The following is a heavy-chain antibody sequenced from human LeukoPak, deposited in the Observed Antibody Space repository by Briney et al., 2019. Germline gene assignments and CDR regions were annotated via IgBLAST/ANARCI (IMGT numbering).Heavy chain of an antibody. V-gene: IGHV5-51*01. CDR3: ARYGNNYYESSGYLDY. D-gene: IGHD3-22*01. J-gene: IGHJ4*02. CDR2: IYPGDSDT. Sequence: GESLKISCKGSGYTFTNYWIGWVRQMPGRGLELMGIIYPGDSDTRYSPSFQGQVTISADKSINTAYLQWSSLKASDTAMYHCARYGNNYYESSGYLDYWGQGTLVTVSS. CDR1: GYTFTNYW.